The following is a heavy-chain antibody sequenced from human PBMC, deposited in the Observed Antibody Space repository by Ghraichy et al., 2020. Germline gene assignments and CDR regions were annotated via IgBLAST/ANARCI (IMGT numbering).Heavy chain of an antibody. Sequence: GGSLRLSCAASGFTFGFTFSSSTMIWARQAPGKGLEWVSGIGGSGGGTYYADSAKGRFTISRDNSKNTVYLQMNSLRAEDTAIYYCAREGKNFDCWGQGTLVTVSS. CDR1: GFTFGFTFSSST. CDR2: IGGSGGGT. V-gene: IGHV3-23*01. D-gene: IGHD2/OR15-2a*01. CDR3: AREGKNFDC. J-gene: IGHJ4*02.